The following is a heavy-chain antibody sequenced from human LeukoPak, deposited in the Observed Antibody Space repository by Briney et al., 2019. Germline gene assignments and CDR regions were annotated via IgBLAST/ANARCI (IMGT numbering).Heavy chain of an antibody. CDR3: ARGLSVYYFDY. CDR2: IYYSGST. J-gene: IGHJ4*02. D-gene: IGHD5/OR15-5a*01. Sequence: SETLSLTCTVSGGSISSYYWSWIRQPPGKGLEWIGYIYYSGSTNYNPSLKSRVTISVDASKNQFTLKLSAVTAADTAVYYCARGLSVYYFDYWGQGTRVTVSS. CDR1: GGSISSYY. V-gene: IGHV4-59*01.